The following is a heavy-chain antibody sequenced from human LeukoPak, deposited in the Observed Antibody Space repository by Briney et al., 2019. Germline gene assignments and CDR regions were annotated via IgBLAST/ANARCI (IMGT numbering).Heavy chain of an antibody. Sequence: PGGSLRLSCAASGFTFSSYAMSWVRQAPGKGLEWVSVSSGSGGSTNYADSVRGRFTISRDNSKNTLYLQMNSLRAEDTAVYYCAKKEAVLYSDYWGQGTLVTVSS. CDR3: AKKEAVLYSDY. CDR2: SSGSGGST. CDR1: GFTFSSYA. V-gene: IGHV3-23*01. J-gene: IGHJ4*02. D-gene: IGHD2-2*02.